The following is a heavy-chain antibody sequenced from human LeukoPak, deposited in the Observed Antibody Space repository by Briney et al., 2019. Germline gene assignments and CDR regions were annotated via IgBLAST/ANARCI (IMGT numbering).Heavy chain of an antibody. CDR3: AKDTSAWWYHRAYMDV. J-gene: IGHJ6*03. V-gene: IGHV3-23*01. CDR1: GFTFSNYA. CDR2: ISGRGDKT. D-gene: IGHD2-15*01. Sequence: GGSLRLSCAASGFTFSNYAMSWVRQAPGRGLEWVSGISGRGDKTYHADTVKGRFTISRDNSRNTLSLQVNSLRAEDTAVYYCAKDTSAWWYHRAYMDVWGKGTTVTVSS.